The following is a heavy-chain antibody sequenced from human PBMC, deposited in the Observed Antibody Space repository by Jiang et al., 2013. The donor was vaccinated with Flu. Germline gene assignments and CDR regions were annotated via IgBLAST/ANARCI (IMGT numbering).Heavy chain of an antibody. J-gene: IGHJ4*02. Sequence: VQLVESGAEVKKPGSSVKVSCKASGGAFSSYAISWVRQAPGQGLEWMGGIIPIFDTTKYAQKFQGRVTITVDKSTSTAYMELSSLRSEDTAVYYCAKDRTGYSYGLFDYWGQGTLVTVSS. V-gene: IGHV1-69*06. CDR2: IIPIFDTT. CDR1: GGAFSSYA. D-gene: IGHD5-18*01. CDR3: AKDRTGYSYGLFDY.